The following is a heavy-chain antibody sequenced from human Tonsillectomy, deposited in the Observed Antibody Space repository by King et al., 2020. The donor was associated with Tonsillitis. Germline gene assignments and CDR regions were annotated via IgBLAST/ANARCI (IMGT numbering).Heavy chain of an antibody. D-gene: IGHD3-9*01. Sequence: VQLVESGGGLVQPGGSLRLSCAASGFTFSNYWMHWVRQAPGKGLVWVSRIKSDGSSTTYADSVKGRFTISRGNAKNTLYLQMNSLRAEDTAVYYCARAHHDILTGYSPVDYWGQGTLVTVSS. CDR1: GFTFSNYW. CDR3: ARAHHDILTGYSPVDY. J-gene: IGHJ4*02. CDR2: IKSDGSST. V-gene: IGHV3-74*01.